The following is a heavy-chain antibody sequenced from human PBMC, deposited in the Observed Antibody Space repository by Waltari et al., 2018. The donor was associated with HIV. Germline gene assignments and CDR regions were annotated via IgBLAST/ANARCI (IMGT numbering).Heavy chain of an antibody. Sequence: EVQLVESGGGLVKPGGSLRLSCEASEFTFSNYSVNWVRQTPGKGLEWVSSISRTSSYIYYADSVKGRFTISRDNVKNSLSLQMNSLRVEDSGVYYCARRARVVTANDYWGQGTLVTVSS. J-gene: IGHJ4*02. CDR3: ARRARVVTANDY. D-gene: IGHD2-21*02. V-gene: IGHV3-21*03. CDR1: EFTFSNYS. CDR2: ISRTSSYI.